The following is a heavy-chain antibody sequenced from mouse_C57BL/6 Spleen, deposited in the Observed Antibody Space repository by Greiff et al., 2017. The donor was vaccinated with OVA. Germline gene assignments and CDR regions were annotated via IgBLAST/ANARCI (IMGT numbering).Heavy chain of an antibody. D-gene: IGHD2-4*01. Sequence: DVKLVESGGGLVKPGGSLKLSCAASGFTFSSYAMSWVRQTPEKRLEWVATISDGGSYTYYPDNVKGRFTISRDNAKNNLYLQMSHLKSEDTAMYYCARDYDYDRAMDYWGQGTSVTVSS. CDR3: ARDYDYDRAMDY. J-gene: IGHJ4*01. CDR1: GFTFSSYA. CDR2: ISDGGSYT. V-gene: IGHV5-4*01.